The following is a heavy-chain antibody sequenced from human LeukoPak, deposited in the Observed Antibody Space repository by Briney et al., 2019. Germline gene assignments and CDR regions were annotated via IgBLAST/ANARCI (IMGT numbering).Heavy chain of an antibody. CDR1: GFTFSSYA. Sequence: PGGSLRLSCAASGFTFSSYAMSWVRQAPGKGLGWVSAISGSGGSTSYADSVKGRFTISRDNSKNTLYLQMNSLRAEDTAVYYCARDQYYDSSGYSFGDYWGQGTLVTVSS. CDR3: ARDQYYDSSGYSFGDY. CDR2: ISGSGGST. V-gene: IGHV3-23*01. J-gene: IGHJ4*02. D-gene: IGHD3-22*01.